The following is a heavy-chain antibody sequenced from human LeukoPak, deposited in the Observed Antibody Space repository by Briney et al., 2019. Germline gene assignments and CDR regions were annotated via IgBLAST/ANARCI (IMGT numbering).Heavy chain of an antibody. CDR3: ANRIPTRIVGAHRFDY. V-gene: IGHV3-23*01. D-gene: IGHD1-26*01. CDR2: ISGSGGST. Sequence: PGGSLRLSCAASGFTFSSYAMSWVRQAPGKGLEWVSAISGSGGSTYYADSMKGRFTISRDNSKNTLYLQMNSLRAEDTAVYYCANRIPTRIVGAHRFDYWGQGTLVTVSS. CDR1: GFTFSSYA. J-gene: IGHJ4*02.